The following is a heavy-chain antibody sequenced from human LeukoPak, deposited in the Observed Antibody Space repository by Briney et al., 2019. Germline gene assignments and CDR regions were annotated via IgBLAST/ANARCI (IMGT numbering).Heavy chain of an antibody. Sequence: PSETLSLTCTVSDGSISSNNYDWAGIRQPPGKGLEWIGSRFYSGSTYYNPSLKSRVIVSVDTSKNQFLLRLLSVTAGDTAVYCCASHRAVAGTSYNFCDRWAQGNQVTVSS. V-gene: IGHV4-39*01. CDR3: ASHRAVAGTSYNFCDR. D-gene: IGHD6-13*01. J-gene: IGHJ5*02. CDR2: RFYSGST. CDR1: DGSISSNNYD.